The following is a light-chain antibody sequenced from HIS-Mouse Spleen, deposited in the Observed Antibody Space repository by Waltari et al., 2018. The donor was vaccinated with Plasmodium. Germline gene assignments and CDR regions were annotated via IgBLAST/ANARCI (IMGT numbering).Light chain of an antibody. CDR1: ALPKKY. CDR2: GDR. CDR3: YSTDSSGNHRV. V-gene: IGLV3-10*01. Sequence: SYELTQPPSVSVSPGPTARITCSGDALPKKYAYWYQQTEGQAPVLVIYGDRKRPSGIPERFSGSSAETMATLTISGAQVEDEADYYCYSTDSSGNHRVFGGGTKLTVL. J-gene: IGLJ3*02.